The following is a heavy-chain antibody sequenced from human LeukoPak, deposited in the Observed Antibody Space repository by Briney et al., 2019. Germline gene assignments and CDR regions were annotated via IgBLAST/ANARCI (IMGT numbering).Heavy chain of an antibody. D-gene: IGHD3-22*01. CDR3: ARDNPHYYDSSGIDY. Sequence: GGSLRLSCVASGFTLSYYSMNWVRQAPGKGLEWVSYISSSSSTIYYADSVKGRFTISRDNAKNSLYLQMNSLRDEDTAVYYCARDNPHYYDSSGIDYRGQGTLVTVSS. V-gene: IGHV3-48*02. CDR1: GFTLSYYS. J-gene: IGHJ4*02. CDR2: ISSSSSTI.